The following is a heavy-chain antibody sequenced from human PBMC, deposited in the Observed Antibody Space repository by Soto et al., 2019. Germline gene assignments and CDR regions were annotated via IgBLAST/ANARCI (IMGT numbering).Heavy chain of an antibody. J-gene: IGHJ6*02. CDR2: ISYDGSNK. CDR1: GFTFSSYA. V-gene: IGHV3-30-3*01. Sequence: VGSLRLSCAASGFTFSSYAMHWVRQAPGKGLEWVAVISYDGSNKYYADSVKGRFTISRDNSKNTLYLQMNSLRAEDTAVYYCATLGYCSSTSCYGVYYYYGMDVWGQGTTVTVSS. D-gene: IGHD2-2*01. CDR3: ATLGYCSSTSCYGVYYYYGMDV.